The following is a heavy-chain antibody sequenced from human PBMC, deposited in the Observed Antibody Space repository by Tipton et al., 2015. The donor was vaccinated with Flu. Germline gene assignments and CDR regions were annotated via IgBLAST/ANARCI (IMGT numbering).Heavy chain of an antibody. V-gene: IGHV4-59*08. CDR2: IYNTWST. CDR3: ARQDHGLDV. Sequence: TLSLTCSVSADSISSSYWSWIRQSPGKGLEWIGYIYNTWSTNYNPPLKSRVTISVDTSKNQFSLNLRSVTAADTAVYYCARQDHGLDVWGQGTTVSAS. J-gene: IGHJ6*02. D-gene: IGHD2-8*01. CDR1: ADSISSSY.